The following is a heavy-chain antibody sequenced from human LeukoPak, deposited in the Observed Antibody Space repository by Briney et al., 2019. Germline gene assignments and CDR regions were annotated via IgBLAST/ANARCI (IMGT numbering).Heavy chain of an antibody. D-gene: IGHD1-26*01. CDR2: INPSGGGT. V-gene: IGHV1-46*01. CDR1: GYTFINYY. J-gene: IGHJ4*02. CDR3: AREFSGYIDF. Sequence: ASVKVSCKASGYTFINYYMHWVRQAPGQGLEWMGIINPSGGGTSYAQKFQGRVTMTRDTSTSTVYMGVSSLRSEDTAVYYCAREFSGYIDFWGQGTLVTVSS.